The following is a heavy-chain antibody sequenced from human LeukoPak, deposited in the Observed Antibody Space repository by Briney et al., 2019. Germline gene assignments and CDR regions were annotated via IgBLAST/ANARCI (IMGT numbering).Heavy chain of an antibody. D-gene: IGHD3-10*01. CDR3: ARKRITMVWGVRPGWFDP. Sequence: PSETLSLTCAVYGGSFSGYYWSWIRQPPGKGLEWIGEINHSGSTNYNPSLKSRVTISVDTSKNQFSLKLSSVTAADTAVYYCARKRITMVWGVRPGWFDPWGQGTLVTVSS. V-gene: IGHV4-34*01. CDR1: GGSFSGYY. CDR2: INHSGST. J-gene: IGHJ5*02.